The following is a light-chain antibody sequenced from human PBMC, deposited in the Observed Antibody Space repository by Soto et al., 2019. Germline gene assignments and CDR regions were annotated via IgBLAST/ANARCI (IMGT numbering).Light chain of an antibody. CDR2: GAS. CDR1: QSVSSTS. Sequence: DIVLTQSPGTVSLSPGERATLSCRASQSVSSTSLAWYQQKPGQAPRLLIYGASSRATGIPERFSGSGSGTYFTLPISRLEPDDFALYYGQQYGSSPRTFGQGTKVEIK. V-gene: IGKV3-20*01. CDR3: QQYGSSPRT. J-gene: IGKJ1*01.